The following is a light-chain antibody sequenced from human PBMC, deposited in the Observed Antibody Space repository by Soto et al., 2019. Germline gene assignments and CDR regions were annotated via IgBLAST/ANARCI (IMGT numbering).Light chain of an antibody. Sequence: TQSPATLSVSPGARATLSCRASQSVSSHLAWFQQRPGQAPSLLIYDASNRATGIPARFIVLGSGTDFTLPLSSLEPEDFAVYDCQQRSSAITFGQGTRLEN. J-gene: IGKJ5*01. CDR2: DAS. CDR1: QSVSSH. CDR3: QQRSSAIT. V-gene: IGKV3-11*01.